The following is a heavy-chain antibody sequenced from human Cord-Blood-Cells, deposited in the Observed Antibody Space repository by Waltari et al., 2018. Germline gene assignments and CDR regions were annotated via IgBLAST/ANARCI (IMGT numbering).Heavy chain of an antibody. V-gene: IGHV4-34*01. Sequence: QVQLQQWGAGLLKPSETLYLTCAVYGGSFGGYYWSWIRQPPGKGLEWIGEINHSGSTNYNPSLKSRVTISVDTSKNQFSLKLSSVTAADTAVYYCARGGEDNWFDPWGQGTLVTVSS. J-gene: IGHJ5*02. CDR3: ARGGEDNWFDP. D-gene: IGHD3-10*01. CDR2: INHSGST. CDR1: GGSFGGYY.